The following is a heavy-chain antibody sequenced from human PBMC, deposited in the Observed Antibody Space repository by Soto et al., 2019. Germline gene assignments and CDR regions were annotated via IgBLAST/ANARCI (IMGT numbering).Heavy chain of an antibody. V-gene: IGHV1-69*02. D-gene: IGHD6-13*01. J-gene: IGHJ4*02. CDR1: GGTFSSYT. Sequence: GASVKVSCKASGGTFSSYTISWVRQAPGQGLEWMGRIIPILGIANYAQKFQGRVTITADKSTSTAYMELSSLRSEDTAVYYCATKGAGIAAAGNYPMGPYYFDYWGQGTPVTVSS. CDR2: IIPILGIA. CDR3: ATKGAGIAAAGNYPMGPYYFDY.